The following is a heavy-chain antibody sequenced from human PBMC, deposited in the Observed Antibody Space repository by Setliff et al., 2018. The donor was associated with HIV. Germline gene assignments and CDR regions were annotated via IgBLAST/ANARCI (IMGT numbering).Heavy chain of an antibody. V-gene: IGHV4-4*02. J-gene: IGHJ5*02. CDR2: IYHSGGT. CDR1: GGSISSSNW. D-gene: IGHD3-10*01. CDR3: ARVITMVWTTFDP. Sequence: PSETLSLTCAVSGGSISSSNWWSWVRQPPGKGLEWIGEIYHSGGTNYNPSLKRRVTISLDKSKNHFSLELRSVTAADTTVYYCARVITMVWTTFDPWGQGTLVTVSS.